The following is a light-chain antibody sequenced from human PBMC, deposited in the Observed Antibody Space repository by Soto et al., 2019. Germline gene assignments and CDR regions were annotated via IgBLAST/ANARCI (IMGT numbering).Light chain of an antibody. CDR1: QSISSY. J-gene: IGKJ4*01. Sequence: IQMTQSPSSLSASVGDRVTITFRARQSISSYLNWYQKKPGKATKLLFYAASTLHSGVPSRFSGSGSGTEFTLTISSLQPEDFATYYCQQSYSTPTFGGGTKVDIK. CDR2: AAS. CDR3: QQSYSTPT. V-gene: IGKV1-39*01.